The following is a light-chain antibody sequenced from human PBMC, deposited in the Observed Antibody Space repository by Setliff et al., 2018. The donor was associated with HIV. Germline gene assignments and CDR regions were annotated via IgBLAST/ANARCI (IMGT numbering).Light chain of an antibody. Sequence: QSALTQPASVSGSPGQSITISCTGTSSDVGGFDYVSWYQQHPGKAPKLVIYDVTNRPSGVSNRFSASKSGNTASLTISGLQAEDEADYYCTSYTRNTTYVFGTGTKGTV. CDR3: TSYTRNTTYV. CDR2: DVT. V-gene: IGLV2-14*03. CDR1: SSDVGGFDY. J-gene: IGLJ1*01.